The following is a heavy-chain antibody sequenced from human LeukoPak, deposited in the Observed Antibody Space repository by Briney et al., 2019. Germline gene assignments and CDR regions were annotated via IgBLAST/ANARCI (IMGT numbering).Heavy chain of an antibody. CDR3: ARGYGDSSPNDY. V-gene: IGHV4-31*03. J-gene: IGHJ4*02. D-gene: IGHD4-17*01. CDR2: IYYSGST. Sequence: SETLSLTCTVSGGSISSGGYYWSWIRQHPGKGLEWIGYIYYSGSTYYNPSLKSRVTILVDTSKNQFSLKLSSVTAADTAVYYCARGYGDSSPNDYWGQGTLVTVSS. CDR1: GGSISSGGYY.